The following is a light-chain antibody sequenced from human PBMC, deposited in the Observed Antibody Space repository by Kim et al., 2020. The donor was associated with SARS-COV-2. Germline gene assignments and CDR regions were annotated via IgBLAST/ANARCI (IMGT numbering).Light chain of an antibody. V-gene: IGLV6-57*03. CDR3: QSYDSSAWV. J-gene: IGLJ3*02. CDR1: SGSIASNY. CDR2: EDN. Sequence: KTVTISCTRSSGSIASNYVQWYQPRPGSAPTTVIYEDNQRPSGVPDRFSGSIDSSSNSASLTISGLKTEDEADYYCQSYDSSAWVFGGGTQLTVL.